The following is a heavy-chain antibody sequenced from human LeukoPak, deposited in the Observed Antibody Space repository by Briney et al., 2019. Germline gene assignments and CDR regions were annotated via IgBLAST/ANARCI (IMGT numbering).Heavy chain of an antibody. Sequence: AESLKISCKATGYIFASYWIGWLRRMPRRGLEWRGIIYTSDSDTRYSPSFEGQVTFSVDESSNTAFLQWSSLRASDTAIYFCARQKYCSGASCFVVTDAFEYWGKGTQVIVSS. J-gene: IGHJ4*02. V-gene: IGHV5-51*01. CDR1: GYIFASYW. CDR2: IYTSDSDT. D-gene: IGHD2-15*01. CDR3: ARQKYCSGASCFVVTDAFEY.